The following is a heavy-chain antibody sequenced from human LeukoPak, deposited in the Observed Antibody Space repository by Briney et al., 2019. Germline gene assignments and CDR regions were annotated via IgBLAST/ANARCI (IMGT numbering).Heavy chain of an antibody. CDR2: ISSSGSTI. V-gene: IGHV3-11*01. D-gene: IGHD4-17*01. CDR3: ATVTTRGSFYFDY. J-gene: IGHJ4*02. Sequence: GGSLRLSCAASGFTFSDYYMSWIRQAPGKRLEWVSYISSSGSTIYYADSVKGRFTISRDNAKNSLYLQMNSLIAEDTAVYYCATVTTRGSFYFDYWGQGTLVTVSS. CDR1: GFTFSDYY.